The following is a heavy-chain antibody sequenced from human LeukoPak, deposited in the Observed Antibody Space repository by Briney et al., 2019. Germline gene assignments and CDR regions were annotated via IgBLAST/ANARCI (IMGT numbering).Heavy chain of an antibody. Sequence: GGPLRLSCAASGFTSSSYSMNWFRQAPGKGLEWVSYISSSSSTIYYADSVKGRFTISRDNAKNSLYLQMNSLRAEDTAVYYCAREGASPAYYYYMDVWGKGTTVTVSS. CDR1: GFTSSSYS. CDR2: ISSSSSTI. V-gene: IGHV3-48*01. J-gene: IGHJ6*03. CDR3: AREGASPAYYYYMDV. D-gene: IGHD1-26*01.